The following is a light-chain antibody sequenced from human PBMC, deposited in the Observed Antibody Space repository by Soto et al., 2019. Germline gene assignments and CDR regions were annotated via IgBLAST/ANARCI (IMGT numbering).Light chain of an antibody. V-gene: IGKV1-5*01. J-gene: IGKJ1*01. Sequence: DIQMTQSPSTLSASVGDRVTITCRASQSISSWLAWYQQRPGKAPKLLIYDASSLESGVPSRFSGSGSGTVFTLTISSLQPDDFATYYCQQTTTFGQGTKVEIK. CDR3: QQTTT. CDR2: DAS. CDR1: QSISSW.